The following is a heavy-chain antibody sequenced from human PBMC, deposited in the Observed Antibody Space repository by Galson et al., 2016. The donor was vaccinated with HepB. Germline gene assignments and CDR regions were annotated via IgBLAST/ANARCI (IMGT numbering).Heavy chain of an antibody. V-gene: IGHV3-11*06. CDR1: GFTFSDYY. CDR3: ARDRGSYSGRDCSDYSLDY. D-gene: IGHD2-21*02. J-gene: IGHJ4*02. Sequence: SLRLSCAASGFTFSDYYMSWIRQAPGKGLEWVSYISVTSTHTNYADSVKGRFTVSRNNAKNSLYLQMNTLRAEDTAIYYCARDRGSYSGRDCSDYSLDYWGQGTLVTVSS. CDR2: ISVTSTHT.